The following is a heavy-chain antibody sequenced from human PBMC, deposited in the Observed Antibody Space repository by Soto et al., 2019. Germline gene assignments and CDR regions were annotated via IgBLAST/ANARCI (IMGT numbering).Heavy chain of an antibody. V-gene: IGHV4-34*01. CDR2: INHSGST. D-gene: IGHD2-15*01. Sequence: ETLSLTCAVYGGSFSGYYWSWIRQPPGKGLEWIGEINHSGSTNYNPSLKSRVTISVDTSKNQFSLKLSSVTAADTAVYYCARPDCSGGSCYRNPDAFDIWGQGTMVTVSS. CDR1: GGSFSGYY. J-gene: IGHJ3*02. CDR3: ARPDCSGGSCYRNPDAFDI.